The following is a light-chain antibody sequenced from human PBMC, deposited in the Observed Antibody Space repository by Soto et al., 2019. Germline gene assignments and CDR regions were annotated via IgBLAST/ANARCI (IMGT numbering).Light chain of an antibody. V-gene: IGKV1-6*01. CDR1: QGIRND. J-gene: IGKJ1*01. CDR3: LQDYNYPLT. Sequence: IKMSHSASSLSASEEDRVTITCRASQGIRNDLGWYQQKPGKAPKLLIYAASSLQSGVPSRFSGNGSGTDFTLTISSLQPEDFATYYCLQDYNYPLTSGQ. CDR2: AAS.